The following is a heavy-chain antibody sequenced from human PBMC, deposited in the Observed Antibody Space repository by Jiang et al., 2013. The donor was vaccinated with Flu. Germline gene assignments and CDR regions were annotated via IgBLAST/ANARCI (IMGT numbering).Heavy chain of an antibody. CDR2: IYYTGTT. J-gene: IGHJ4*02. CDR1: GGSISNYY. CDR3: ARLTTATGGNFGYYFDY. D-gene: IGHD4-17*01. Sequence: PGLVKPSETLSLTCTVSGGSISNYYWSWIRQPPGKGLEWIGFIYYTGTTTYDPSLKSRVTISVDTSKDQLSLKLNSVSAADTAVYYCARLTTATGGNFGYYFDYWGQGTPVTVSS. V-gene: IGHV4-59*01.